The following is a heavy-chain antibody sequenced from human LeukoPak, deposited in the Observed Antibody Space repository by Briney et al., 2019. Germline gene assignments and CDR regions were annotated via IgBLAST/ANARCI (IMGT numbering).Heavy chain of an antibody. D-gene: IGHD2-2*01. V-gene: IGHV4-59*01. Sequence: SETLSLTCTVSGVSISSYYWSWIRQPPGKGLEWIGYIYYSESTNYNPSLKSRVTISVDTSKNQFSLKLSSVTAAGTAVYFCASIYCSSSSCYHVYWGQGTLVTVSS. CDR2: IYYSEST. CDR3: ASIYCSSSSCYHVY. J-gene: IGHJ4*02. CDR1: GVSISSYY.